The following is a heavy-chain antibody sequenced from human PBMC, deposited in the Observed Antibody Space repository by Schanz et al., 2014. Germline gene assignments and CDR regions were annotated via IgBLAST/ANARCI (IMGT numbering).Heavy chain of an antibody. V-gene: IGHV3-11*04. CDR2: IATSSSTR. D-gene: IGHD3-10*01. J-gene: IGHJ1*01. Sequence: QAQLMESGGGLVKPGGSLRLSCAASGFTFSDYYMSWIRQAPGKGLEWVSYIATSSSTRHYADSVKGRVTISRDNAKNSVSLQMRRLRVEDTAVYYCASGVHVSSLQKGLQFWGRGTLVIVSS. CDR1: GFTFSDYY. CDR3: ASGVHVSSLQKGLQF.